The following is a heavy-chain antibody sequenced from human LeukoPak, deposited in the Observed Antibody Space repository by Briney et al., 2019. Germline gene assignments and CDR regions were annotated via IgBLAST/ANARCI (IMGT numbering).Heavy chain of an antibody. CDR3: ARGSGWPYFDY. CDR1: GFTVSSNY. V-gene: IGHV3-53*01. D-gene: IGHD6-19*01. CDR2: IYSGGST. J-gene: IGHJ4*02. Sequence: PGGSLRLSCAASGFTVSSNYMSWVRQAPGKGLEWVSVIYSGGSTYYADSVKGRFTISRDDSKNTLYLQMNSLRAEDTAVYYCARGSGWPYFDYWGQGTLVTVSS.